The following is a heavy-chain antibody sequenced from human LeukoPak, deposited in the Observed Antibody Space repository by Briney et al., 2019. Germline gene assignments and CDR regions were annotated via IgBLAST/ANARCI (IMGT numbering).Heavy chain of an antibody. Sequence: PSGTLSLTCAVSGGSISSSNWWSWVRQPPGKGLEWIGEIYHSGSTNYNPSLKSRVTISVDKSKNQFSLRLNSVTAADTAIYYCARVRSGYYYYMDVWGKGTTVTISS. CDR2: IYHSGST. J-gene: IGHJ6*03. D-gene: IGHD3-10*01. V-gene: IGHV4-4*02. CDR3: ARVRSGYYYYMDV. CDR1: GGSISSSNW.